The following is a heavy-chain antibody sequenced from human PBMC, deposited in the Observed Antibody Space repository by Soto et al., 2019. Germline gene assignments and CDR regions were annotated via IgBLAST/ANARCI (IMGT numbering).Heavy chain of an antibody. J-gene: IGHJ4*02. Sequence: SETLSLTCTVSGCSISSYYWSWIRQPPGKGLEWIGYIYYSGSTNYNPSLKSRVTISVDTSKNQFSLKLSSVTAADTAVYYCARVYGDYNDYWGQGTLVTVSS. D-gene: IGHD4-17*01. CDR3: ARVYGDYNDY. V-gene: IGHV4-59*01. CDR2: IYYSGST. CDR1: GCSISSYY.